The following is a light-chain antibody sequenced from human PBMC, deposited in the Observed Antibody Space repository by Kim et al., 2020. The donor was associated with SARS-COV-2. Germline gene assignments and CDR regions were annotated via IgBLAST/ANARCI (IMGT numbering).Light chain of an antibody. CDR2: DAS. CDR3: QQYGSSPPS. V-gene: IGKV3-20*01. CDR1: QSVASSY. Sequence: EFVLTQSPGTLSLSPGERATLSCGASQSVASSYLAWYQQGPGQAPSLLIYDASNRATGIPDRFSGSGSGTDFSLTISTVEPEDFSVYYCQQYGSSPPSFGQGTKVDI. J-gene: IGKJ1*01.